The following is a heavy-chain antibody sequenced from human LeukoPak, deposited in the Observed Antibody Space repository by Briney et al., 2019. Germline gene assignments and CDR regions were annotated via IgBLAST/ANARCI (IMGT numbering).Heavy chain of an antibody. D-gene: IGHD1-26*01. Sequence: GGSLRLSCAASGFTFSNFAMSWVRQAPGKGLEWVSAISGSGTNTYYAGSVKGRFTISRDNSNNTLFLQMNSLRADDTALYYSAKGIRVGATTGHPDYWGQGTLVTVSS. CDR3: AKGIRVGATTGHPDY. CDR1: GFTFSNFA. J-gene: IGHJ4*02. CDR2: ISGSGTNT. V-gene: IGHV3-23*01.